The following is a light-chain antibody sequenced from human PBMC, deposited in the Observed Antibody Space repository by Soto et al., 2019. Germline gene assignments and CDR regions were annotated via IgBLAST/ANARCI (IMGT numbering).Light chain of an antibody. V-gene: IGKV3-20*01. CDR2: GAS. CDR1: QSVSGSY. Sequence: EIVLTQSPGTLSLSPGERVTLSCRASQSVSGSYLAWYQQKPGQAPRLLINGASSRATGIPDRFSGSGSGTDFTLTISRLEPEYFAVYYCQQYGSPPSLTFGGGTKVEIK. J-gene: IGKJ4*01. CDR3: QQYGSPPSLT.